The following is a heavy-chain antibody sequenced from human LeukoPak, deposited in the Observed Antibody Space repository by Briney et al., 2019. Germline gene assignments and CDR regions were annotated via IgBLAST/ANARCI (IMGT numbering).Heavy chain of an antibody. V-gene: IGHV1-69*13. CDR1: GYTFTSYD. J-gene: IGHJ4*02. CDR3: ARAGGIVVVPAALPDY. CDR2: IIPIFGTA. Sequence: SVKVSCKASGYTFTSYDINWVRQATGQGLEWMGGIIPIFGTANYAQKFQGRVTITADESTSTAYMELSSLRSEDTAVYYCARAGGIVVVPAALPDYWGQGTLVTVSS. D-gene: IGHD2-2*01.